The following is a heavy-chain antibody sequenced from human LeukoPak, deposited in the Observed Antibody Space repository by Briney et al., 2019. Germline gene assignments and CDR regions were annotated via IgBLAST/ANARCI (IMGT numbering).Heavy chain of an antibody. CDR3: ARDRPPGGDY. CDR2: ISSSSSTI. J-gene: IGHJ4*02. D-gene: IGHD3-16*01. V-gene: IGHV3-48*01. Sequence: GGSLTLSCAASGFTFSSYSMNWVRQAPGKGLEWVSYISSSSSTIYYADSVKGRFTISRDNAKNSLYLQMNSLRAEDTAVYYCARDRPPGGDYWGQGTLVTVSS. CDR1: GFTFSSYS.